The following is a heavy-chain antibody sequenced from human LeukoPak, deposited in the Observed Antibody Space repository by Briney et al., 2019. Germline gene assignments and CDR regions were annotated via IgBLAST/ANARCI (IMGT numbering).Heavy chain of an antibody. V-gene: IGHV3-30*04. CDR1: GFTFSSYA. J-gene: IGHJ6*03. CDR3: AGGYYYYYMDV. Sequence: GGSLRLSCEASGFTFSSYAMHWVRQAPGKGLEWVAVISYDGSNKYYADSVKGRFTISRDNSKNTLYLQMNSLRAEDTAVYYCAGGYYYYYMDVWGKGTTVTVSS. CDR2: ISYDGSNK.